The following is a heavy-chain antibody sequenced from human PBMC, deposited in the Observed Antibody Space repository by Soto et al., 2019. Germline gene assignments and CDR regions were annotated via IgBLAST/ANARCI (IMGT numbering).Heavy chain of an antibody. CDR2: IYWDDDK. Sequence: QITLKESGPTLVKPTQTLTLTCTFSGFSLSSSDVGVGWIRQPPGKALEWLALIYWDDDKRYSPSLKSRLTNTKDTSRNQVVLTVTNLDPVDTATYYCVRASGGGNSAYFDYWGQGTLVTVSS. CDR1: GFSLSSSDVG. J-gene: IGHJ4*02. CDR3: VRASGGGNSAYFDY. V-gene: IGHV2-5*02. D-gene: IGHD2-21*02.